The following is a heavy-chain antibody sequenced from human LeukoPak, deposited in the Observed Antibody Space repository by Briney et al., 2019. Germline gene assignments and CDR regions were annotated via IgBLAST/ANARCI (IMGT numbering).Heavy chain of an antibody. CDR1: GFTFSSYA. V-gene: IGHV3-23*01. CDR3: AKFQHYYDSSGYSTPDY. D-gene: IGHD3-22*01. CDR2: ISGSGGST. J-gene: IGHJ4*02. Sequence: PGGSLRLSCAASGFTFSSYAMSWVRQAPGKGLEWVSAISGSGGSTYYADSVEGRFTISRDNSKNTLYLQMNSLRAEDTAVYYCAKFQHYYDSSGYSTPDYWGQGTLVTVSS.